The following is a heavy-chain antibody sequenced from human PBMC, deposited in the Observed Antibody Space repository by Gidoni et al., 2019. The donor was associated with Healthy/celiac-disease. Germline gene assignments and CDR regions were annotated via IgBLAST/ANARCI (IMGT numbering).Heavy chain of an antibody. CDR3: ARNDMGDYSKSGWFDP. Sequence: QLQLQESGPGLVKPSETLSLTCTVPGGSISSSSYYWGWIRQPPGKGLEWIGSIYYSGSTYYNPSLKSRVTISVDTSKNQFSLKLSSVTAADTAVYYCARNDMGDYSKSGWFDPWGQGTLVTVSS. J-gene: IGHJ5*02. CDR1: GGSISSSSYY. D-gene: IGHD4-4*01. CDR2: IYYSGST. V-gene: IGHV4-39*01.